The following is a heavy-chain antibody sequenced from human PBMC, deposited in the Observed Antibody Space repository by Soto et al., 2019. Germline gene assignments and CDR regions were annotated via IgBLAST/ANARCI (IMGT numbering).Heavy chain of an antibody. CDR2: ISWNSGSI. CDR3: AKAPYSSSWYLLAY. V-gene: IGHV3-9*01. Sequence: GGSLRLSCAASGFTFSAYAMCWVRQPPGKGLEWVSGISWNSGSIGYADSVKGRFTISRDNAKNSLYLQMNSLRAEDTALYYCAKAPYSSSWYLLAYWGQGTLVTVSS. J-gene: IGHJ4*02. D-gene: IGHD6-13*01. CDR1: GFTFSAYA.